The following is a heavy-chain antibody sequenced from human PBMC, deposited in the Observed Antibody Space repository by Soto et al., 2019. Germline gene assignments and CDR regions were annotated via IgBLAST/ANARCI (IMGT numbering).Heavy chain of an antibody. V-gene: IGHV4-30-4*01. Sequence: QVQLQESGPGLVKPSQTLSLTCTVSGGSISSSDYYWSWIRQPPGKGLEWIGYIYYSGSTYYNPSLKSRVTISVDTSKNQFSLKLSSVTAADTAVYYCARGDCSGDNCYPFDYWGQGTLVTVSS. J-gene: IGHJ4*02. D-gene: IGHD2-15*01. CDR2: IYYSGST. CDR3: ARGDCSGDNCYPFDY. CDR1: GGSISSSDYY.